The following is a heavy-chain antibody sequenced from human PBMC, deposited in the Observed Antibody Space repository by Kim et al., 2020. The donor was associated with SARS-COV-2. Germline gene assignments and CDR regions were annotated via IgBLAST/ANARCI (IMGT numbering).Heavy chain of an antibody. CDR2: ISWNSGSI. Sequence: GGSLRLSCAASGFTFDDYDMHWVRQAPGKGLEWVSGISWNSGSIGYADSVKGRFTISRDNAKNSLYLQMNSLRAEDTALYYCAKDMGAGRGVIMHYWGQGTLVTVSS. CDR3: AKDMGAGRGVIMHY. CDR1: GFTFDDYD. V-gene: IGHV3-9*01. D-gene: IGHD3-10*01. J-gene: IGHJ4*02.